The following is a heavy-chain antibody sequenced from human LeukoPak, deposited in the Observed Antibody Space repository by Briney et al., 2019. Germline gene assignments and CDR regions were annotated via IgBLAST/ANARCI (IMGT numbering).Heavy chain of an antibody. Sequence: GGSLRLSCAASGFTFSGYWMHWVRQAPGKGLVWVSRINSDGSSTSYADSVKGRFTISRDNAKNTLYLQMNSLRAEDTAVYYCARGHYDILTGYPTFDYWGQGTLVTVSS. D-gene: IGHD3-9*01. J-gene: IGHJ4*02. CDR1: GFTFSGYW. CDR2: INSDGSST. CDR3: ARGHYDILTGYPTFDY. V-gene: IGHV3-74*01.